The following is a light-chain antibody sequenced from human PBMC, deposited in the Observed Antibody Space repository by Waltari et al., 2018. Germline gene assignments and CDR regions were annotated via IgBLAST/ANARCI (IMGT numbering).Light chain of an antibody. CDR3: NSYTTSSAPGV. Sequence: QSALTQPASVSGSPGQSITISCSGTDSDVGAYDFVSWYQQHPGKAPHLIIYEVSNRPSGMSNRFSASKSGNTASLTISGLQAEDEADYYCNSYTTSSAPGVFGTGTRVTVL. CDR1: DSDVGAYDF. J-gene: IGLJ1*01. CDR2: EVS. V-gene: IGLV2-14*01.